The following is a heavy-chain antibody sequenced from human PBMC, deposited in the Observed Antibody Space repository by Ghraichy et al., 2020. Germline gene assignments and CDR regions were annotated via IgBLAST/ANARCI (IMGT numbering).Heavy chain of an antibody. CDR1: GYTFTSYG. J-gene: IGHJ4*02. D-gene: IGHD3-9*01. CDR3: ARTITYYAILTGYYKRYYFDY. CDR2: ISAYNGNT. V-gene: IGHV1-18*04. Sequence: ASVKVSCKASGYTFTSYGISWVRQAPGQGLEWMGWISAYNGNTNYAQKLQGRVTRTTDTSTSTAYMELRSLGSDDAAVYYCARTITYYAILTGYYKRYYFDYWGQGTLVTVSS.